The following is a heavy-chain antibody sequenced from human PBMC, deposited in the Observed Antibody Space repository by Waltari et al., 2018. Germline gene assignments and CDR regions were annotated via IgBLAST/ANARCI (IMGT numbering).Heavy chain of an antibody. J-gene: IGHJ4*02. V-gene: IGHV3-74*01. CDR3: GRREGSVTMVRGIDY. CDR1: GFTFSSSW. Sequence: EVQLVESGGGLVQPGGSLRLSCAASGFTFSSSWMHWVRQAPGKGLVWVSRIYSDGSGTSFAHSVKGRFTISRDNAKNTLYLHMNSMRAVNTVLYYCGRREGSVTMVRGIDYWSQGTLVTVSS. CDR2: IYSDGSGT. D-gene: IGHD3-10*01.